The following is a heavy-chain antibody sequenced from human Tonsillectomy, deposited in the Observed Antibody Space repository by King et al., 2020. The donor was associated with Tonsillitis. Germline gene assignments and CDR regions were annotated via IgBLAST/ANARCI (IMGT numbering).Heavy chain of an antibody. CDR2: INPNTGGT. CDR1: GYTFNGYY. CDR3: ARDVGGYSYGLFNY. V-gene: IGHV1-2*02. D-gene: IGHD5-18*01. J-gene: IGHJ4*02. Sequence: QLVQSGTEVKKPEASVKVSCKASGYTFNGYYMHWVRQAPGQGLEWMGWINPNTGGTNYAQMFQGRVTMTRDTSISTAYMELSRLRSDDTAVFYCARDVGGYSYGLFNYWGQGTLVTVSS.